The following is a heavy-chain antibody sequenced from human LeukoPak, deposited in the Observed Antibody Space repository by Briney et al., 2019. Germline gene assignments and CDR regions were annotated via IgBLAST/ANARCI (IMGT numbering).Heavy chain of an antibody. CDR1: GFTFSSYW. V-gene: IGHV3-74*01. D-gene: IGHD6-25*01. Sequence: GGSLRLSCVASGFTFSSYWMHWVRQAPGKGLVWVSRINSDGSSTTYADSAKGRFTISRDNAKNTVYVQMNSLRAEDTAVYYCARGLPGHTSALGYWGQGTLVTVSS. CDR2: INSDGSST. J-gene: IGHJ4*02. CDR3: ARGLPGHTSALGY.